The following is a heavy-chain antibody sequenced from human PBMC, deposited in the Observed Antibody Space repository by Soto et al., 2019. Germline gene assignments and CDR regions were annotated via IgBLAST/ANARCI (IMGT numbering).Heavy chain of an antibody. J-gene: IGHJ5*02. D-gene: IGHD3-22*01. CDR1: GFSLSNARMG. CDR3: ARMRTYYYDSSGYYYSFWFDP. CDR2: IFSNDEK. V-gene: IGHV2-26*01. Sequence: QVTLKESGPVLVKPTETLTLTCTVSGFSLSNARMGVSWIRQPPGKALEWLAHIFSNDEKSYSTSLKSRLTIPKDTSKSQVVLTMTNMDPVDTATYYCARMRTYYYDSSGYYYSFWFDPWGQGTLVTVSS.